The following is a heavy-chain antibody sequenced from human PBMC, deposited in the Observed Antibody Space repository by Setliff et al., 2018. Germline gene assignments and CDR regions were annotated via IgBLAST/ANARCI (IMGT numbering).Heavy chain of an antibody. CDR2: IYYSGST. Sequence: PSETLSLTCTVSGDSISSRRSYWGWFRQPAGKGLEWIGYIYYSGSTNYNPSLKSRVTISVDTSKKQFTLNLSSVTAADTAVYFCARGYSGSYGRFDPWGQGTLVTVSS. J-gene: IGHJ5*02. CDR3: ARGYSGSYGRFDP. CDR1: GDSISSRRSY. D-gene: IGHD1-26*01. V-gene: IGHV4-61*10.